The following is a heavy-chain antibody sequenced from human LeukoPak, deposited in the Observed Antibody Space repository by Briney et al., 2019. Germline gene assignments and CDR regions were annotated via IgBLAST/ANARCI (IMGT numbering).Heavy chain of an antibody. CDR1: GGTFSSYA. D-gene: IGHD3-22*01. CDR3: ARDREDYYDSSGYD. V-gene: IGHV1-69*06. CDR2: IIPIFGTA. Sequence: SVKVSCKASGGTFSSYAISWVRQAPGQGLERMGRIIPIFGTANYAQKFQGRVTITADKSTSTAYMELSSLRSEDTAVYYCARDREDYYDSSGYDWGQGTLVTVSS. J-gene: IGHJ4*02.